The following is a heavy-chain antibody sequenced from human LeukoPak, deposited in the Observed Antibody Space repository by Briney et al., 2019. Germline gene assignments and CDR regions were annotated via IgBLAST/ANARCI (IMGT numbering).Heavy chain of an antibody. J-gene: IGHJ4*02. V-gene: IGHV1-2*02. D-gene: IGHD6-13*01. Sequence: ASVKVSCKASGYTFTSYGISWVRQAPGQGLEWMGWINPNSGDTGYAQRFQGRVTMTRDTSIRTIYMEIYMELTGLRFDDTALYYCARWDGYSSSPDYWGQGTLVTVSS. CDR2: INPNSGDT. CDR1: GYTFTSYG. CDR3: ARWDGYSSSPDY.